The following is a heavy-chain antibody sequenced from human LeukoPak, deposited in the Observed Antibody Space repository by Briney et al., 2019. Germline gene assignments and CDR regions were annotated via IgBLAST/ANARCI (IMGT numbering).Heavy chain of an antibody. CDR1: GGTFSSYA. J-gene: IGHJ4*02. CDR2: IIPILGIA. CDR3: ARGLDGYDIDY. V-gene: IGHV1-69*04. D-gene: IGHD5-24*01. Sequence: GASVKVSCKASGGTFSSYAISWVRQAPGQGLEWMGRIIPILGIANYAQKFQGRVTITADKSTSTAYMELSSLRSEDTAVYYCARGLDGYDIDYWGQGTLVTVSS.